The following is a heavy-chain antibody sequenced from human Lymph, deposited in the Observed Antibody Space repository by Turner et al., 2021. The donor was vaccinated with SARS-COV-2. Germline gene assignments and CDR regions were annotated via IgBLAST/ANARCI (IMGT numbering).Heavy chain of an antibody. CDR1: GITFSTYV. V-gene: IGHV1-69*10. CDR2: IIHILGIA. J-gene: IGHJ3*02. Sequence: QVQLAQSGAEGKKPGSSVTVSCNASGITFSTYVISWVRQAPGQGLEWMGGIIHILGIANYAQKFQGIVTITADKSTSTAYMELSSLRSEDTAVYHCARRHSGNYDAFDIWGQGTMVTVSS. CDR3: ARRHSGNYDAFDI. D-gene: IGHD1-26*01.